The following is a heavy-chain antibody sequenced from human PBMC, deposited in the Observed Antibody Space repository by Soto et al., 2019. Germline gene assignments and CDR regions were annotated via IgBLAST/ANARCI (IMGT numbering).Heavy chain of an antibody. V-gene: IGHV4-31*03. J-gene: IGHJ4*02. CDR2: IYYSGST. Sequence: SETLSLTCTVSGGSISSGGYYWSWIRQHPGKGLEWIGYIYYSGSTYYNPSLKSRVTISVDTSKNQFSLKLSSVTAADTAVYYCARVWGPDESPNYDILTGYLDYWGQGTLVTVSS. CDR3: ARVWGPDESPNYDILTGYLDY. CDR1: GGSISSGGYY. D-gene: IGHD3-9*01.